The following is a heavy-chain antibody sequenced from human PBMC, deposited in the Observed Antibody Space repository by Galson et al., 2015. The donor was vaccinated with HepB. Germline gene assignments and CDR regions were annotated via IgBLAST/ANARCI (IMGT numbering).Heavy chain of an antibody. CDR3: AKGRGWYTGFDS. J-gene: IGHJ4*02. CDR1: GFIFSNYA. D-gene: IGHD6-19*01. Sequence: SLRLSCAGSGFIFSNYALSWVRQAPGKGLQWVSGISGDTSGPYYADSVKGRFTISRDNSNSRLYLQMTSVTADDTATYYCAKGRGWYTGFDSWGQGALVTVSS. CDR2: ISGDTSGP. V-gene: IGHV3-23*01.